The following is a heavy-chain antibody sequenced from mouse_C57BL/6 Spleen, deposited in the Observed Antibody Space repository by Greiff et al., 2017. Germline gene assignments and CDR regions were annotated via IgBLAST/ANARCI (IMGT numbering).Heavy chain of an antibody. J-gene: IGHJ4*01. D-gene: IGHD1-1*01. CDR3: ARYYYGSSHYAMDY. CDR1: GYAFSSSW. CDR2: IYPGDGDT. V-gene: IGHV1-82*01. Sequence: QVQLQQSGPELVKPGASVKISCKASGYAFSSSWMNWVKQRPGKGLEWIGRIYPGDGDTNYNGKFKGKATLTADKSSSTAYMQLRSQTSEDSAVYFCARYYYGSSHYAMDYWGQGTSVTVSS.